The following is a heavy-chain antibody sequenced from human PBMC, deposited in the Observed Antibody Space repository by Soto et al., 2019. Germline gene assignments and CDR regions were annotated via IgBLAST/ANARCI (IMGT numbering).Heavy chain of an antibody. J-gene: IGHJ4*02. CDR2: IYPGGSDT. V-gene: IGHV5-51*01. D-gene: IGHD3-22*01. CDR1: GYSFTSYW. Sequence: PGESLKISCKGSGYSFTSYWIGWVRQMSGKGLEWMGIIYPGGSDTRYSPSFQGQVTISADKSISTAYLQWSSLKASDTAMYYCARHGGAHYLSSGYHYALDYWGQGTPVTVSS. CDR3: ARHGGAHYLSSGYHYALDY.